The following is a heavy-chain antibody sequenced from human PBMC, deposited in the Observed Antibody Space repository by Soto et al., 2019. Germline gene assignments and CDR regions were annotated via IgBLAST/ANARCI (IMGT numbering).Heavy chain of an antibody. CDR3: AKGLVGVSLYYFDY. J-gene: IGHJ4*02. Sequence: GGSLRLSCAASGFTFNTYAMTWVRQAPGKGLEWVSAISGSGGTTYYADSVKGRFTISRDNSKNTMFLQMNSLRADDTAVYYCAKGLVGVSLYYFDYWGQGTPVTVSS. CDR2: ISGSGGTT. V-gene: IGHV3-23*01. D-gene: IGHD6-19*01. CDR1: GFTFNTYA.